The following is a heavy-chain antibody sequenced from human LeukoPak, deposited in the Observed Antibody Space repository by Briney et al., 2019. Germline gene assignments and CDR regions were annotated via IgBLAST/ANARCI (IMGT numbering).Heavy chain of an antibody. J-gene: IGHJ4*02. CDR1: RYTFTSYY. V-gene: IGHV1-2*02. CDR2: INPNSGGT. CDR3: ARGPLYYDFWSGTHPPFDY. Sequence: GASVKVSCKASRYTFTSYYMHWVRQAPGQGLEWMGWINPNSGGTNYAQKFQGRVTMTRDTSISTAYMELSRLRSDDTAVYYCARGPLYYDFWSGTHPPFDYWGQGTLVTVSS. D-gene: IGHD3-3*01.